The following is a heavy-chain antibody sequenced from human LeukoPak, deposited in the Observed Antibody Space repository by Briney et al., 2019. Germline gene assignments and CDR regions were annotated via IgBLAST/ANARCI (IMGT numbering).Heavy chain of an antibody. CDR2: ISYDGSNK. J-gene: IGHJ4*02. CDR3: ARDSSSYGQEDYYFDY. Sequence: PGGSLRLSCAASGFTFSGYAMHWVRQAPGKGLEWVAVISYDGSNKYYADSVKGRFTISRDNSKNTLYLQMNSLRAEDTAVYYCARDSSSYGQEDYYFDYWGQGTLVTVSS. CDR1: GFTFSGYA. D-gene: IGHD6-6*01. V-gene: IGHV3-30*01.